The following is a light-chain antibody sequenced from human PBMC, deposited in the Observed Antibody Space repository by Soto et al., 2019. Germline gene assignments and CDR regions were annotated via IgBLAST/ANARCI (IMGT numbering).Light chain of an antibody. CDR1: SSNVRTNT. CDR3: ATWDDSLNGYV. CDR2: GNN. Sequence: QSVLTQPPSASGTPGQRVTISCSGSSSNVRTNTVHWYQHLPGTAPKLLIYGNNQRPSGVPDRFSGSSSGTSASLAISGLRSEDESDYYRATWDDSLNGYVFGTGTKVTVL. V-gene: IGLV1-44*01. J-gene: IGLJ1*01.